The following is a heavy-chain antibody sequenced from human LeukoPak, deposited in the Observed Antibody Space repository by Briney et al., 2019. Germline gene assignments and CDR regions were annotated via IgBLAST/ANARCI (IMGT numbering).Heavy chain of an antibody. CDR1: GFTFDDYA. CDR3: ARDPYSGNYGPYYYYYMDV. CDR2: ISWNSDMI. J-gene: IGHJ6*03. Sequence: GRSLRLSCAASGFTFDDYAMHWVRQAPGKGLEWVSGISWNSDMIGYADSVKGRFTISRDNAKNSLYLQMDSLRVEDTAVYYCARDPYSGNYGPYYYYYMDVWGKGTTVTISS. D-gene: IGHD1-26*01. V-gene: IGHV3-9*01.